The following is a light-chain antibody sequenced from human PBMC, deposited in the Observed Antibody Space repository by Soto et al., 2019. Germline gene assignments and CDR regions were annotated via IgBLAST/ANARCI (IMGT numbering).Light chain of an antibody. CDR3: AAWDDSLRGRV. J-gene: IGLJ2*01. CDR2: SDN. Sequence: QSVLTQPPSASGTPGQRVTISCSGSNSNIGSNTVSWYQQLPGTAPKSLIYSDNQRPSGVPDRISGSRSGTSASLAISGLQCDDEAEYYCAAWDDSLRGRVFGGGTKLPVL. CDR1: NSNIGSNT. V-gene: IGLV1-44*01.